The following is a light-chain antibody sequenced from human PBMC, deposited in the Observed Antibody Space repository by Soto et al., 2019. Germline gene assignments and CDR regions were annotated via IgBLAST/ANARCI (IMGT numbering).Light chain of an antibody. CDR1: QNVTNK. CDR3: QEYHNWPFVT. V-gene: IGKV3-15*01. Sequence: EIVLTQFPVALSVSPGERATLSCRVSQNVTNKLNWYQQKPGQAPRLLIYGASTRATGLPARFSGSGSETEFTLTISSRQSEDFAVYYCQEYHNWPFVTFGGGTKVETK. J-gene: IGKJ4*01. CDR2: GAS.